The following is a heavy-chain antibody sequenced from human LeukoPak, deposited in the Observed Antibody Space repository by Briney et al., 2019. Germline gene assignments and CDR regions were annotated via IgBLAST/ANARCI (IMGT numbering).Heavy chain of an antibody. D-gene: IGHD6-6*01. J-gene: IGHJ3*02. CDR1: GGSISSYY. CDR3: AREWGFEQLDAFDI. CDR2: IYYSGST. V-gene: IGHV4-59*01. Sequence: SETLSLTCTVSGGSISSYYWSWIRQPPGKGLEWIGYIYYSGSTNYNPSLKSRVTISVDTSKNQFSLKLSSVTAADTAVYYCAREWGFEQLDAFDIWGQGTMVTVSS.